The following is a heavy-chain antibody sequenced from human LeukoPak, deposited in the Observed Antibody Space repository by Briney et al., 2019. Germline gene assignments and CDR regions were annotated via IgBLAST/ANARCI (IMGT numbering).Heavy chain of an antibody. D-gene: IGHD3-10*02. V-gene: IGHV3-48*03. Sequence: GGSLRLSCAASGFTFSNYGMSRVRQAPGKGLEWVSYISSSGSTIYYADSVKGRFTISRDNAKNSLYLQMNSLRAEDTAVYYWAELGITMIGGVWGKGTTVTISS. J-gene: IGHJ6*04. CDR1: GFTFSNYG. CDR3: AELGITMIGGV. CDR2: ISSSGSTI.